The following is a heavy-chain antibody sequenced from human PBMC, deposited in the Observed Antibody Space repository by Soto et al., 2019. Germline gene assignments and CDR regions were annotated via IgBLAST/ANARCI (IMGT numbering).Heavy chain of an antibody. V-gene: IGHV3-7*01. CDR2: IKQDESEK. Sequence: EVQLVESGGGLVLPGGSLRLSCAASGFTFSSYWMSWVRQAPGKGLEWVANIKQDESEKYYVDPVKGRFTVSRDNAKNSLYLQMNSLRADDTAVYYCARGNWGSRPLDYLGQGTLVTVSS. D-gene: IGHD7-27*01. CDR3: ARGNWGSRPLDY. CDR1: GFTFSSYW. J-gene: IGHJ4*02.